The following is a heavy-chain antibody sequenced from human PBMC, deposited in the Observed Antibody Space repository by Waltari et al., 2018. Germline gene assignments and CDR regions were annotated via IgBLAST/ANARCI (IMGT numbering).Heavy chain of an antibody. D-gene: IGHD3-3*01. CDR3: AIQISGVVF. J-gene: IGHJ4*02. Sequence: EVQLVESGGGLVQPGGSLRLSCAASGFTFSAYRMHWVRQAPGKGLVWVSRINAYERATLYADSVKGRFTMSRDNAKDTLYLQMNSLRGEDTAVYYCAIQISGVVFWGQGTLVTVSS. CDR2: INAYERAT. CDR1: GFTFSAYR. V-gene: IGHV3-74*01.